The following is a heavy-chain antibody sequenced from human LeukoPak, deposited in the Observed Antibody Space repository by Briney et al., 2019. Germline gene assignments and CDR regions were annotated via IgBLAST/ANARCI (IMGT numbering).Heavy chain of an antibody. Sequence: SETLSLTCTVSGDSISSSSYYWGWIRQPPGKGLEWIGSISYSGSTNYNPSLKSRVTISVDTSKNQFSLRLSSVTAADTAVYYCARAEVGNWNPWGQGTLVTVSS. V-gene: IGHV4-39*07. J-gene: IGHJ5*02. CDR3: ARAEVGNWNP. CDR2: ISYSGST. D-gene: IGHD1-20*01. CDR1: GDSISSSSYY.